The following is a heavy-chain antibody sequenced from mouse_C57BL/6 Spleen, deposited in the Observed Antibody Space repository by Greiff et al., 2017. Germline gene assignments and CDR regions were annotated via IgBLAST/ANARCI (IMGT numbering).Heavy chain of an antibody. D-gene: IGHD2-5*01. Sequence: VQLQQPGAELVMPGASVKLSCKASGYTFTSYWMHWVKQRPGQGLEWIGEIDPSDSYTNYNQKFKGKSTLTVDTSSSTAYMQLSSLTSEDSAVYYCARSKAYYSNYEVLYFDYWGQGTTLTVSS. V-gene: IGHV1-69*01. CDR3: ARSKAYYSNYEVLYFDY. CDR1: GYTFTSYW. J-gene: IGHJ2*01. CDR2: IDPSDSYT.